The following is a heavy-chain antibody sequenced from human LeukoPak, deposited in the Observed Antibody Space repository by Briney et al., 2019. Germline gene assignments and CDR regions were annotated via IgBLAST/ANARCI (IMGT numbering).Heavy chain of an antibody. CDR2: IYYSGST. V-gene: IGHV4-59*01. CDR1: GGSISSYY. Sequence: PSETLSLTCTVSGGSISSYYWSWIRQPPGKGLEWIGYIYYSGSTNYNPSLKSRVTISVDTSKNQFSLKLSSVTAADTAVYYCAMPYTYDAFDIWGQGTMVTVSS. CDR3: AMPYTYDAFDI. J-gene: IGHJ3*02. D-gene: IGHD1-1*01.